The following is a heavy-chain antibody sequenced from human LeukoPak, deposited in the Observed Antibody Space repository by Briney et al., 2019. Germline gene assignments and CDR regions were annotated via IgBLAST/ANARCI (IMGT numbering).Heavy chain of an antibody. CDR1: GITFSTYA. CDR3: AKGGAGYCSSTSCLYYFDY. Sequence: GGSLRLSCAASGITFSTYAMNWVRQAPGKGLEWVSTISGSGDSTYYADSVKGRSTISRDNSKNTLPLQMNSLRAEDTAVYYCAKGGAGYCSSTSCLYYFDYWGQGTLVTVST. CDR2: ISGSGDST. J-gene: IGHJ4*02. V-gene: IGHV3-23*01. D-gene: IGHD2-2*01.